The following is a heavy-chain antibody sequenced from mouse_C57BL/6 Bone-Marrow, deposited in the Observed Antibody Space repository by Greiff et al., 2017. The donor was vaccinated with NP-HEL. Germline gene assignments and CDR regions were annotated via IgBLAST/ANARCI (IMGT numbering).Heavy chain of an antibody. D-gene: IGHD1-1*01. CDR2: ILPGSGST. Sequence: VQLQQSGAELMKPGASVKLSCKATGYTFTGYWIEWVKQRPGHGLEWIGEILPGSGSTNYNEKFKGKATFTAATSSNTAYMQLSSLTTEDSAIYYCARSWGTTVVAPFAYGGQGTLVTVSA. CDR3: ARSWGTTVVAPFAY. CDR1: GYTFTGYW. V-gene: IGHV1-9*01. J-gene: IGHJ3*01.